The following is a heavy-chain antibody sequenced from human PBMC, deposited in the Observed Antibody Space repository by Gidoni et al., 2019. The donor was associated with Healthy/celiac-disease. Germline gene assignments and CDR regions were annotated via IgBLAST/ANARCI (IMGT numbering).Heavy chain of an antibody. D-gene: IGHD2-2*01. CDR3: ASGGIVVVPAAKSYYYYGMDV. J-gene: IGHJ6*02. Sequence: EVQLVESGGGLVQPGGSLRLSCAASGFTFSSYCMHWVRQAPGKGLVWASRINSDGSSTSYADSVKGRFTISRDNAKNTLYLQMNSLRAEDTAVYYCASGGIVVVPAAKSYYYYGMDVWGQGTTVTVSS. CDR1: GFTFSSYC. V-gene: IGHV3-74*01. CDR2: INSDGSST.